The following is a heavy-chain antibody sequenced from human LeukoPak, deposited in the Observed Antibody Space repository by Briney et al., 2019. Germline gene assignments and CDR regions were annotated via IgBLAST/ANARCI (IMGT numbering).Heavy chain of an antibody. V-gene: IGHV4-39*01. CDR1: GGSISSSSYY. Sequence: PSETLSLTCTVSGGSISSSSYYWGWIRQPPGKGLEWIGSIYYSGSTYYNPSLKSRVTISVDTSKNQFSLKLSSVTAADTAVYYCASVVLTYYYDSSGYYYHHLDAFDIWGQGTMVTVSS. CDR3: ASVVLTYYYDSSGYYYHHLDAFDI. J-gene: IGHJ3*02. CDR2: IYYSGST. D-gene: IGHD3-22*01.